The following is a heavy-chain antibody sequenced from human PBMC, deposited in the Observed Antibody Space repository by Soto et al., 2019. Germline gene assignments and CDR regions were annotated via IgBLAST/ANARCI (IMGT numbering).Heavy chain of an antibody. D-gene: IGHD3-22*01. J-gene: IGHJ4*02. Sequence: EVQLVESGGGLVKPGGSLRLSCAASGFPFSSYSRNWVRQAPGKGLEWVSSISSSSSYIYYADSVKGRFTISRDNAKNSLYLQMSSLRAEDMAVYYCARLTSYDRSGYCCYWGQGTLVTVSS. CDR2: ISSSSSYI. CDR3: ARLTSYDRSGYCCY. CDR1: GFPFSSYS. V-gene: IGHV3-21*01.